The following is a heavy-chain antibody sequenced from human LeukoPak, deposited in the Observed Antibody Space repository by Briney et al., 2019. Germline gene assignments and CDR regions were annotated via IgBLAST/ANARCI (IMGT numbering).Heavy chain of an antibody. CDR2: ISPSGGST. V-gene: IGHV1-46*01. CDR1: GYTFTSYY. D-gene: IGHD3-3*02. CDR3: ARGLATYMDV. Sequence: GASVKVSCKASGYTFTSYYMHWVRQAPGHGLEWIGIISPSGGSTDYAQKIQGRVTVTRDTSTSTVYLELTNLRSEDTAVYYCARGLATYMDVWGKGTTVTVSS. J-gene: IGHJ6*03.